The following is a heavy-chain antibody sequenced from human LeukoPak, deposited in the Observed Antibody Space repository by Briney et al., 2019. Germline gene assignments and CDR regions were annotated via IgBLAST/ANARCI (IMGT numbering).Heavy chain of an antibody. CDR2: ITPIFGTA. CDR1: GGTFSSYA. J-gene: IGHJ5*02. D-gene: IGHD6-19*01. CDR3: ARRVRSVAGKEDWFDP. V-gene: IGHV1-69*05. Sequence: GSSVKVSCKASGGTFSSYAISWVRQAPGKGREGMGGITPIFGTANYAQKFQGRGTITTDESTSTAYMELSSLRSEDTAVYYCARRVRSVAGKEDWFDPWGQGTLVTVSS.